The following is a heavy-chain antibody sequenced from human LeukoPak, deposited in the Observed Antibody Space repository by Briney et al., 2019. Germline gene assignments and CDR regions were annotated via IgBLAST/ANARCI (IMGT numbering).Heavy chain of an antibody. J-gene: IGHJ6*03. V-gene: IGHV4-4*07. CDR1: GGSFSGYY. CDR3: ARDVKSGRRQWFGELSVYYYYYMDV. CDR2: IYTTGST. Sequence: SETLSLTCAVYGGSFSGYYWSWIRQPAGKGLEWIGRIYTTGSTNYSPSLKSRVTMSVDTSKNQFSLKLSSVTAADTAVYYCARDVKSGRRQWFGELSVYYYYYMDVWGKGTTVTISS. D-gene: IGHD3-10*01.